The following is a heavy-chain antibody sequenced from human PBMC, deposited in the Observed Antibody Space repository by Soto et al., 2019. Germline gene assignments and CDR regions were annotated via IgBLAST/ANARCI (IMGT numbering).Heavy chain of an antibody. CDR1: GYTFTSYG. CDR3: ARRYCSSTSCYGGDYYYYMDV. Sequence: QVQLVQSGAEVKKPGASVKVSCKASGYTFTSYGISWVRQAPGQGLEWMGWISAYNGNTNYAQKLHGRVTMTTDTSTSTAYMELRSLRSDDTAVYYCARRYCSSTSCYGGDYYYYMDVWGKGTTVTVSS. V-gene: IGHV1-18*01. D-gene: IGHD2-2*01. J-gene: IGHJ6*03. CDR2: ISAYNGNT.